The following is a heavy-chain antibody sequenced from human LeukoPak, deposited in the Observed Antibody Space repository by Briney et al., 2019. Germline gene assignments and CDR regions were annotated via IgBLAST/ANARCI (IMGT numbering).Heavy chain of an antibody. J-gene: IGHJ6*04. V-gene: IGHV3-11*01. CDR2: ISSSGSTI. CDR3: AGGVTFGGVIVSVGDV. Sequence: RGSLRLSCAASGFTFSDYYMSWIRQAPGKGLEWVSYISSSGSTIYYADSVKGRFTISRDNAKNSLYLQMNSLRAEDTAVYYCAGGVTFGGVIVSVGDVWGKGTTVTISS. CDR1: GFTFSDYY. D-gene: IGHD3-16*02.